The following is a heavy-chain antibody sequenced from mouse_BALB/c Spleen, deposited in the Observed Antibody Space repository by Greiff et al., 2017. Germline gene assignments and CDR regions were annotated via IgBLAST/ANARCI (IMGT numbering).Heavy chain of an antibody. CDR2: ISDGGSYT. CDR1: GFTFSDYY. CDR3: ARDDYYGSLWFAY. V-gene: IGHV5-4*02. D-gene: IGHD1-1*01. Sequence: EVHLVESGGGLVKPGGSLKLSCAASGFTFSDYYMYWVRQTPEKRLEWVATISDGGSYTYYPDSVKGRFTISRDNAKNNLYLQMSSLKSEDTAMYYCARDDYYGSLWFAYWGQGTLVTVSA. J-gene: IGHJ3*01.